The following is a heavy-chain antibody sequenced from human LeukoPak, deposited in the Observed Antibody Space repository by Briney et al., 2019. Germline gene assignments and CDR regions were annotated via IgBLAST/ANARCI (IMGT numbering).Heavy chain of an antibody. J-gene: IGHJ6*02. CDR1: GFTVIRNY. CDR3: ARDLVTPNYSYGVDV. V-gene: IGHV3-66*01. D-gene: IGHD3-9*01. CDR2: IYSGGST. Sequence: GGSLRLSCAASGFTVIRNYMSWVRQAPGKGLVWVSVIYSGGSTYYADSVKGRFTISRDNSKNTLYLQMNSLRAEDTAVYYCARDLVTPNYSYGVDVWGQGTTVTVSS.